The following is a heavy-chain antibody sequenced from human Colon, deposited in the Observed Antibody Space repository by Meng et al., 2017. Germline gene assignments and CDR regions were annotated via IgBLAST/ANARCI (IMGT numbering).Heavy chain of an antibody. D-gene: IGHD1-26*01. CDR1: GFTFSSYG. CDR3: AKVGWEDY. V-gene: IGHV3-30*18. CDR2: ISYDGSIK. Sequence: QVQLVESGGGVVQPGRSLRLSCAASGFTFSSYGIHWVRQAPGKGLEWVAFISYDGSIKYYADFVKGRFTISRDNSKSTLYLQMNSLRAEDTALYYCAKVGWEDYWGQGTLVTVSS. J-gene: IGHJ4*02.